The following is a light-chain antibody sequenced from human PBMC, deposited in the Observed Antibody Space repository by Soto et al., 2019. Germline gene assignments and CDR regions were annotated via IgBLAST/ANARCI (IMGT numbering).Light chain of an antibody. J-gene: IGKJ2*01. Sequence: DIQMTQSPSSLSASVGDRVTITCRASQSISSYLNWYQQKPGKAPKLLIYAASSLQSGVPSRFSGSGSGTEYSLTISTLQPEDVVTYYCQQSYSTPPYTFGQGTKLEIK. V-gene: IGKV1-39*01. CDR1: QSISSY. CDR2: AAS. CDR3: QQSYSTPPYT.